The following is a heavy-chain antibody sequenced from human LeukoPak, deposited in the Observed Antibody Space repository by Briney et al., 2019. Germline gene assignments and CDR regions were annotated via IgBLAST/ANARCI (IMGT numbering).Heavy chain of an antibody. CDR3: ATEGGSGSHYYYMDV. CDR1: GYTFTNYA. CDR2: INPNSGGT. J-gene: IGHJ6*03. Sequence: ASVKVSCKASGYTFTNYAMNWVRQAPGQGLEWMGWINPNSGGTNYAQKFQGRVTMTRDTSISTAYMELSRLRSDDTAVYYCATEGGSGSHYYYMDVWGKGTTVTVSS. V-gene: IGHV1-2*02. D-gene: IGHD6-19*01.